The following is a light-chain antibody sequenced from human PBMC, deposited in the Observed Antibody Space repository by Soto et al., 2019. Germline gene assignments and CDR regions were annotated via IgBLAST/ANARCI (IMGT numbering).Light chain of an antibody. CDR3: LQDYTYPWT. V-gene: IGKV3-20*01. Sequence: EIVFTQSPGPLSLSPGETSTLSCRASQSVSSSYLAWYHQKPDQAPRLLIYGASSRATGIPDRFSGSGSGTDFTLTISSLQPEDFASYYCLQDYTYPWTFGQGTKVDIK. J-gene: IGKJ1*01. CDR1: QSVSSSY. CDR2: GAS.